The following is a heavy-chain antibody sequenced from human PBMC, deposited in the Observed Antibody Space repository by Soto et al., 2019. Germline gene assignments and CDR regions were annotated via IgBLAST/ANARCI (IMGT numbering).Heavy chain of an antibody. CDR2: IYPSDSAT. V-gene: IGHV5-51*01. CDR3: ARGSLKGGTPSAECVP. D-gene: IGHD2-2*01. Sequence: GESLKISCQGSVFTFTHYWIGWVRQVPGKGLEWLGVIYPSDSATRYNPSFQGQVAMSADPSISTAYLQWSSLKASDTAIYFCARGSLKGGTPSAECVPSSQGNHGTVSA. J-gene: IGHJ5*02. CDR1: VFTFTHYW.